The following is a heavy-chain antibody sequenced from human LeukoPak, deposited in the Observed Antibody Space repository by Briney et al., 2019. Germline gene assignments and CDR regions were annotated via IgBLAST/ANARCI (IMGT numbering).Heavy chain of an antibody. V-gene: IGHV1-46*03. CDR3: ARAISQLPPYNWFDP. D-gene: IGHD2-2*01. CDR2: INPSGGST. Sequence: ASVKVSCKASGYTFTSYDINWVRQAPGQGLEWMGIINPSGGSTSYAQKFQGRVTMTRDTSTSTVYMELSSLRSEDTAVYYCARAISQLPPYNWFDPWGQGTLVTVSS. J-gene: IGHJ5*02. CDR1: GYTFTSYD.